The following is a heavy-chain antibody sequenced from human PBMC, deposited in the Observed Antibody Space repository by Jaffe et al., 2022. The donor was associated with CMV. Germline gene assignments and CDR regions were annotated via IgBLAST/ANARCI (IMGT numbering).Heavy chain of an antibody. V-gene: IGHV3-15*01. J-gene: IGHJ4*02. CDR1: GFTFSNAW. CDR3: TTDVPYYDFWSGVALARVGANHDY. CDR2: IKSKTDGGTT. Sequence: EVQLVESGGGLVKPGGSLRLSCAASGFTFSNAWMSWVRQAPGKGLEWVGRIKSKTDGGTTDYAAPVKGRFTISRDDSKNTLYLQMNSLKTEDTAVYYCTTDVPYYDFWSGVALARVGANHDYWGQGTLVTVSS. D-gene: IGHD3-3*01.